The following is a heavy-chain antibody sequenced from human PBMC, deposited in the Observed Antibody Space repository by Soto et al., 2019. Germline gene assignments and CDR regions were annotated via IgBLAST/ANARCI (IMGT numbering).Heavy chain of an antibody. CDR3: ARVWKSYDYIWGSYRPSYYFDY. Sequence: QVQLVQSGAEVKKPGASVKVSCKASGYTFTSYAMHWVRQAPGQRLGWMGWINAGNGNTKYSQKFQGRVTITRETSARPAYMELSSLRSEDTAVYYCARVWKSYDYIWGSYRPSYYFDYWGQGTLVTVSS. CDR1: GYTFTSYA. J-gene: IGHJ4*02. CDR2: INAGNGNT. D-gene: IGHD3-16*02. V-gene: IGHV1-3*01.